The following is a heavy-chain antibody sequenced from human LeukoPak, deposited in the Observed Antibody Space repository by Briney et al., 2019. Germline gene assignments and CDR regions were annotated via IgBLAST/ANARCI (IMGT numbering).Heavy chain of an antibody. Sequence: SSQTLSLTCAVSGGSISSSDYSWSWIRQPPGKGLEWVGFISHTGDTYYNPSLKSRVAISVDRSKNQFSLEVTSVTAADTAVYYCVRGTLKNWFDPWGQGTLVTVSS. J-gene: IGHJ5*02. CDR3: VRGTLKNWFDP. CDR1: GGSISSSDYS. CDR2: ISHTGDT. V-gene: IGHV4-30-2*01.